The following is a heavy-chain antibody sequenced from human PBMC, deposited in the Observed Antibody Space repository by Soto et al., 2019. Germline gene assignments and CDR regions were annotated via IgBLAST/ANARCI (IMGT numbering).Heavy chain of an antibody. Sequence: EVQLVESGGGLVQPGGSLRLSCAASGFTFSNYDMHWVRQVTGKGLEWVSTIGTAGDTYYPGSVKGRFTISRENAKNSLYLQMNSLRAEDTAVYYCARGRLISLYYLDYWGKGTLVTVSS. V-gene: IGHV3-13*01. CDR2: IGTAGDT. J-gene: IGHJ4*02. CDR1: GFTFSNYD. D-gene: IGHD2-15*01. CDR3: ARGRLISLYYLDY.